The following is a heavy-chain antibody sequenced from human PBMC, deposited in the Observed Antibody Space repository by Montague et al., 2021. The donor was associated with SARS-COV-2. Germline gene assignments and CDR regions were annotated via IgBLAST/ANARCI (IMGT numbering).Heavy chain of an antibody. V-gene: IGHV4-59*01. CDR1: GGSISNYY. J-gene: IGHJ4*02. CDR3: ARFDYYFDY. D-gene: IGHD3-3*01. Sequence: TLSLTCSVSGGSISNYYWSWIRQPPGKGLEWIGDIYSSGTTNXNPSLQSRGTILLDTSKKQFSLRLNSVSAADAAVYYCARFDYYFDYWGQGTLVTVSS. CDR2: IYSSGTT.